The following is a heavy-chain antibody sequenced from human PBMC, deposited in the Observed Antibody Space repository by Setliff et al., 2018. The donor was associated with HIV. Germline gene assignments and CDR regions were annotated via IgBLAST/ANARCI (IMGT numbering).Heavy chain of an antibody. V-gene: IGHV3-7*01. Sequence: PGGSLRLSCEASAFIFSSYWMCWVRQAPGKGLEWVANIGQDGSEKNYVDSVKGRFTISRDNAKNTLYLHMNSLRAEDTSVYHCALVGGITVPPDGFDIWGQGTMVTVSS. CDR2: IGQDGSEK. CDR3: ALVGGITVPPDGFDI. CDR1: AFIFSSYW. J-gene: IGHJ3*02. D-gene: IGHD3-22*01.